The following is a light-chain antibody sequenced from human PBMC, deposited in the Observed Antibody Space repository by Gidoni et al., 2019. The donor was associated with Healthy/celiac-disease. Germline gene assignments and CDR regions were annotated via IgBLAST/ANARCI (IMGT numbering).Light chain of an antibody. J-gene: IGKJ1*01. CDR1: QRISSW. Sequence: DIQMTQSPSTLSASVGERVTITCRASQRISSWLAWYQPKPGNAPKLLIYKASSLESGVPSRFSGSGSGTEFTLTIRSLQPDYFATYYCQQYNSYSGRTFGQGTKVEIK. CDR3: QQYNSYSGRT. CDR2: KAS. V-gene: IGKV1-5*03.